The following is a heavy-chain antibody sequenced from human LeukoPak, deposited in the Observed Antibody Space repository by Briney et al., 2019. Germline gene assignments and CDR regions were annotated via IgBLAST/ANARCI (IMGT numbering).Heavy chain of an antibody. J-gene: IGHJ6*02. D-gene: IGHD1-26*01. CDR2: ISGSGGST. V-gene: IGHV3-23*01. Sequence: GGSLRLSCAASGFTFSSYAMSWVRQAPGKGPEWVSAISGSGGSTYYADSVKGRFTISRDNAKNSLYLQMNSLRAEDTALYCCAKDIHTGASGDGMDVWGQGTTVTVSS. CDR3: AKDIHTGASGDGMDV. CDR1: GFTFSSYA.